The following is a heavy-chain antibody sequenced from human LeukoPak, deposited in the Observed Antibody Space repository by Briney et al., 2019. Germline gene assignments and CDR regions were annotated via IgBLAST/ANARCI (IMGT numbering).Heavy chain of an antibody. V-gene: IGHV4-31*03. D-gene: IGHD5-12*01. Sequence: TSETLSLTCTVSGGSISSGGYYWSWIRQHPGKGLEWIGYIYYSGSTYYNPSLTSRVTISVDTSKNQFSLKLSSVTAADTAVYYCARGYSGYDWGYYFDYWGQGTLVTVSS. CDR2: IYYSGST. CDR3: ARGYSGYDWGYYFDY. CDR1: GGSISSGGYY. J-gene: IGHJ4*02.